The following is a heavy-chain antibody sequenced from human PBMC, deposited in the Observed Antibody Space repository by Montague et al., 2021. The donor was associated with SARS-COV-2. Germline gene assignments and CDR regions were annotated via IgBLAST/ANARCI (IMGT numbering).Heavy chain of an antibody. CDR1: GGSFSGYY. CDR3: ARGHHSSSWYGIRYYFDY. V-gene: IGHV4-34*01. J-gene: IGHJ4*02. D-gene: IGHD6-13*01. CDR2: INHSGST. Sequence: SETLSLTCAVYGGSFSGYYWSWIRQPPGKGLEWIGEINHSGSTNYNPSLKSRVTISVDTSKNQFSLKLSSVAAADTAVYYCARGHHSSSWYGIRYYFDYWGQGTLVTVSS.